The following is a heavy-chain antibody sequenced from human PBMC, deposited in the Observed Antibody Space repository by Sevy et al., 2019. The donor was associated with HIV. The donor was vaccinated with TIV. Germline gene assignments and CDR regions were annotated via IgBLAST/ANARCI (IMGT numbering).Heavy chain of an antibody. Sequence: GGSLRLSCAASGFTFSSYSMNWDRQAPGKGLEWVSSISSRSNYIYYAHSVKGRFTISRDNAKNSLYLQMNSLRAEDTAIYSCARDAREGSGYFHDGFDMWGQGTMVTVSS. D-gene: IGHD3-3*01. J-gene: IGHJ3*02. CDR2: ISSRSNYI. CDR3: ARDAREGSGYFHDGFDM. V-gene: IGHV3-21*01. CDR1: GFTFSSYS.